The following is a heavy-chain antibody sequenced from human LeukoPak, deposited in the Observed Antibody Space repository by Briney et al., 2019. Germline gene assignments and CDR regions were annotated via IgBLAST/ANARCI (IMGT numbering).Heavy chain of an antibody. CDR2: IYYSGST. CDR3: ARVGGYCSSASCLNWFDP. V-gene: IGHV4-59*01. J-gene: IGHJ5*02. D-gene: IGHD2-2*01. Sequence: PSETLSLTCAVYGGSFSGYYWSWIRQPPGKGLEWIGYIYYSGSTNYNPSLKSRVTVSVDTSENQFSLKLSSVTAADTAVYYCARVGGYCSSASCLNWFDPWGRGTLVTVSS. CDR1: GGSFSGYY.